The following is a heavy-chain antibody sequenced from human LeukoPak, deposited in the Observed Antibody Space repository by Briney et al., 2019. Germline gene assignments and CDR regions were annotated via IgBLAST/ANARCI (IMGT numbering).Heavy chain of an antibody. CDR2: IIPIFGTA. Sequence: SVKVSCKASGGTLSSYAISWVRQAPGQGLEWMGGIIPIFGTANYAQKFQGRVTITADESTSTAYMELSSLRSEDAAVSYCARLGSAYYYFDYWGQGTLVTVSS. J-gene: IGHJ4*02. CDR1: GGTLSSYA. CDR3: ARLGSAYYYFDY. V-gene: IGHV1-69*13. D-gene: IGHD3-22*01.